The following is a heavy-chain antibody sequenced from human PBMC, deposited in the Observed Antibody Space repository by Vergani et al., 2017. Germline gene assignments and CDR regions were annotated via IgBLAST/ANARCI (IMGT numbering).Heavy chain of an antibody. CDR2: ISAYNGNT. J-gene: IGHJ4*02. CDR3: ASEQWLPIDYFDY. CDR1: GYTFTSSG. V-gene: IGHV1-18*04. Sequence: HVQLVQSGAEVKKPGASVKVSCKASGYTFTSSGISWVRQAPGQGLEWMGWISAYNGNTNYAQKIQGRVTMTTDTSTSTGYMALRSLRSDDTAVYYCASEQWLPIDYFDYWGQGTLVTVSS. D-gene: IGHD6-19*01.